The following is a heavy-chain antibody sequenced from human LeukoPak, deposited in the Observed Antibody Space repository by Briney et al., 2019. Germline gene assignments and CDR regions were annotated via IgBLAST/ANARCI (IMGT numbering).Heavy chain of an antibody. CDR2: INHSGST. Sequence: SETLSLTCAVYGGSFNGYYWSWIRQPPGKGLEWIGEINHSGSTNYNPSLKSRVTVSVDTSKNQFSLKLSSVTAADTAVYYCARRGVVVITTRYNWFDPWGQGTLVTVSS. J-gene: IGHJ5*02. CDR3: ARRGVVVITTRYNWFDP. CDR1: GGSFNGYY. V-gene: IGHV4-34*01. D-gene: IGHD3-22*01.